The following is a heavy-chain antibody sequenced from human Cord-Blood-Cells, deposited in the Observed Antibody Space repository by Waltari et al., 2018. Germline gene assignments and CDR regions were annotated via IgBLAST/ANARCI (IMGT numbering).Heavy chain of an antibody. CDR1: GASISSHY. D-gene: IGHD3-10*01. J-gene: IGHJ4*02. CDR2: IYYSGST. Sequence: QVQLQESGPGLVKPSETLSLPCTVSGASISSHYWRWIRQPPGKGLEWIGYIYYSGSTNYNPSLKSRVTISVDTSKNQFSLKLSSVTAADTAVYYCARQSGLFFDYWGQGTLVTVSS. V-gene: IGHV4-59*08. CDR3: ARQSGLFFDY.